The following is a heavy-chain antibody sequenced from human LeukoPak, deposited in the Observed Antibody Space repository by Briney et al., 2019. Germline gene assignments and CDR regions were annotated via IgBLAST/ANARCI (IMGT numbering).Heavy chain of an antibody. V-gene: IGHV3-66*01. CDR1: GFTVSDNY. Sequence: GGSLRLSCAASGFTVSDNYMSWVRQAPGKGLEWVSVIYSGGSTYYADSVKGRFTISRDNSKNTLYLQMNSLRAEDTAVYYCVRDLYYRFDLWGRGTLVTVSS. J-gene: IGHJ4*02. CDR2: IYSGGST. D-gene: IGHD3-22*01. CDR3: VRDLYYRFDL.